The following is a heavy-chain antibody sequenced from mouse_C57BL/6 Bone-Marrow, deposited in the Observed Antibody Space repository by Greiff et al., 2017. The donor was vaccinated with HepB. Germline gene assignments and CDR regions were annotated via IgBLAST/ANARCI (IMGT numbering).Heavy chain of an antibody. D-gene: IGHD2-4*01. CDR1: GFTFSSYG. J-gene: IGHJ2*01. CDR2: ISSGGSYT. V-gene: IGHV5-6*01. Sequence: EVKLVESGGDLVKPGGSLKLSCAASGFTFSSYGMSWVRQTPDKRLEWVATISSGGSYTYYPDSVKGRFTISRDNAKNTLYLQMSSLKSEDTAMCYCARQVLLIYYDYDDYWGQGTTLTVSS. CDR3: ARQVLLIYYDYDDY.